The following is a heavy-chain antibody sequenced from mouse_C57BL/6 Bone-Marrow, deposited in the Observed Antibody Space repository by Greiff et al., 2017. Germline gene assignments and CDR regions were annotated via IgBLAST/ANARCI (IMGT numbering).Heavy chain of an antibody. V-gene: IGHV6-6*01. CDR1: GFTFSDAW. J-gene: IGHJ3*01. Sequence: EVNVVASGGGLVQPGGSLKLSCAASGFTFSDAWMDWVRQSPEKGLEWVAEIRNKANNHATYYAESVKGMFTISRDDSKSSVYLQMNSLRAEDTGIYYCLPGWFAYWGQGTLVTVSA. D-gene: IGHD2-10*01. CDR2: IRNKANNHAT. CDR3: LPGWFAY.